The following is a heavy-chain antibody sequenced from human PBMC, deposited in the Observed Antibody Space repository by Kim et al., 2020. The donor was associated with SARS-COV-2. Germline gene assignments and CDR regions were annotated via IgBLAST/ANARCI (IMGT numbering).Heavy chain of an antibody. CDR3: ARPRTDDAFDI. V-gene: IGHV4-39*01. J-gene: IGHJ3*02. Sequence: TYYNPSLKSRVTISVDTSKNQFSLKLSSVTAADTAVYYCARPRTDDAFDIWGQGTMVTVSS. CDR2: T.